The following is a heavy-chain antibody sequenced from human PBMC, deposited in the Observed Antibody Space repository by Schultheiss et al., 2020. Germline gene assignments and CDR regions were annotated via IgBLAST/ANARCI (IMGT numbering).Heavy chain of an antibody. Sequence: GGSLRLSCAASGFTFSSYAMSWVRQAPGKGLEWVSAISGSGGSTYYADSVKGRFTISRDNSKNTLYLQMNSLRAEDTAVYYCASDGSGSYYRVGIWNDYWGQGTRVNGSS. V-gene: IGHV3-23*01. D-gene: IGHD3-10*01. CDR1: GFTFSSYA. CDR2: ISGSGGST. J-gene: IGHJ4*02. CDR3: ASDGSGSYYRVGIWNDY.